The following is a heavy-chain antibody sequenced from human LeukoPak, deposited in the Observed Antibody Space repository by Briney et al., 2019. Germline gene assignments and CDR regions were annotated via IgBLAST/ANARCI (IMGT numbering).Heavy chain of an antibody. CDR2: ISSSGTTI. CDR3: ARELAYYFDY. V-gene: IGHV3-48*03. D-gene: IGHD1-1*01. J-gene: IGHJ4*02. Sequence: GGSLRLSCAASGFAFGSYAMHWVRQAPGKGLEWVSYISSSGTTIYYADSVKGRFTISRDNAKNSLYLQMNSLRVEDTAVYYCARELAYYFDYWGQGTLVTVSS. CDR1: GFAFGSYA.